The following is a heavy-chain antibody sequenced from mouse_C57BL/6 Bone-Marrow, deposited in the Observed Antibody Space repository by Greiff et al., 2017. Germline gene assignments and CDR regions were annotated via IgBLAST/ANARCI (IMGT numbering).Heavy chain of an antibody. V-gene: IGHV14-4*01. CDR3: TTPRYYGSSWYFDV. J-gene: IGHJ1*03. CDR1: GFNIKDDY. Sequence: VQLQQSGAELVRPGASVKLSCTASGFNIKDDYMHWVKQRPEQGLEWIGWIDPENGDTEYASKFQGKATITAYTSSNTAYLQLSSLTSEDTSVYCCTTPRYYGSSWYFDVWGTGTTVTVSA. D-gene: IGHD1-1*01. CDR2: IDPENGDT.